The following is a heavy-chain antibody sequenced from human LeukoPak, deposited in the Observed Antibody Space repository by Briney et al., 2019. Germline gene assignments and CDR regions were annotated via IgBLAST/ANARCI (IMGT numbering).Heavy chain of an antibody. J-gene: IGHJ3*02. Sequence: GGSLRLSCAASGFTFSSYAMHWVRQAPGKGLEWVAVISYDGSNKYYADSVKGRFTISRDNSKNTLYLQMNSLRAEDTAVYYCAREPFDSSVYYWGYDAFDIWGQGKMVTVSS. D-gene: IGHD3-22*01. V-gene: IGHV3-30-3*01. CDR3: AREPFDSSVYYWGYDAFDI. CDR2: ISYDGSNK. CDR1: GFTFSSYA.